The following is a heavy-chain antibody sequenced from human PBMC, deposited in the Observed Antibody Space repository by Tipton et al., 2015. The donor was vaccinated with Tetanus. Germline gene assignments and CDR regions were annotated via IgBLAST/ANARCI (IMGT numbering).Heavy chain of an antibody. V-gene: IGHV4-34*01. CDR2: INHTGST. D-gene: IGHD6-13*01. Sequence: GLVKPSETLSLTCDVYDGSFSAYYWTWIRQPPGKGLEWIGEINHTGSTNYNPSLRRRVTISIGTSNNQFSLKLNSVTAADSAVYYCARDMQRLVPSGFDLWGQGTLVTVSS. CDR3: ARDMQRLVPSGFDL. CDR1: DGSFSAYY. J-gene: IGHJ5*02.